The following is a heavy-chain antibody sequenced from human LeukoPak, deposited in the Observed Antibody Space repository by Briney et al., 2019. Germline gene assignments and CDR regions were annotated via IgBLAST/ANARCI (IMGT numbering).Heavy chain of an antibody. D-gene: IGHD3-16*02. CDR1: GFTFSSYA. CDR2: ISGGGGST. CDR3: AKKHNDYVWGSYRSLWFDP. J-gene: IGHJ5*02. Sequence: GGSLRLSCAASGFTFSSYAMSWVRQAPGKGLEWVSAISGGGGSTYYADSVKGRFTISRDNSKNTLYLQMNSLRAEDTAVYYCAKKHNDYVWGSYRSLWFDPWGQGTLVTVSS. V-gene: IGHV3-23*01.